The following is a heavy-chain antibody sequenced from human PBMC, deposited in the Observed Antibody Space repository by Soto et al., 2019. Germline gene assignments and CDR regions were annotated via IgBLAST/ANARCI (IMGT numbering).Heavy chain of an antibody. CDR1: GYSFTSYW. D-gene: IGHD5-18*01. CDR3: ARAVDTAMVTPFDY. CDR2: IYPGDSDT. V-gene: IGHV5-51*01. Sequence: LVESLKISCKGSGYSFTSYWIGWVRQMPGKGLEWMGIIYPGDSDTRYSPSFQGQVTISADKSISTAYLQWSSLKASDTAMYYCARAVDTAMVTPFDYWGQGTLVTVSS. J-gene: IGHJ4*02.